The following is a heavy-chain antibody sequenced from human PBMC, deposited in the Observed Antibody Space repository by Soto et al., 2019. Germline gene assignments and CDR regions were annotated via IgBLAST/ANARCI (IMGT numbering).Heavy chain of an antibody. Sequence: QVQLVQSGVEVKKPGASVKVSCKASGYTFTNHNINWVRQAPGQGLEWVGWINPYDGSTNYAQKFQGRLTMTTDTSTTTGYMDLRSLRSDDTAVYYCVIVGEFCRSTACYAYWGQGTQVTVSS. V-gene: IGHV1-18*04. D-gene: IGHD2-2*01. CDR2: INPYDGST. J-gene: IGHJ4*02. CDR1: GYTFTNHN. CDR3: VIVGEFCRSTACYAY.